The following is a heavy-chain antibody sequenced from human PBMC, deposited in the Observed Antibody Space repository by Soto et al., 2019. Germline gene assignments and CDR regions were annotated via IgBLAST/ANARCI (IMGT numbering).Heavy chain of an antibody. Sequence: PGGSLRLSCAASGFTFSSYWMSWVRQAPGKGLEWVANIKQDGSEKYYVDSVKGRFTISRDNAKNSLYLQMNSLRAEDTAVYYCARDVYYDFWSGHSPIDAFDIWGQGTMVTVSS. V-gene: IGHV3-7*01. CDR3: ARDVYYDFWSGHSPIDAFDI. D-gene: IGHD3-3*01. J-gene: IGHJ3*02. CDR2: IKQDGSEK. CDR1: GFTFSSYW.